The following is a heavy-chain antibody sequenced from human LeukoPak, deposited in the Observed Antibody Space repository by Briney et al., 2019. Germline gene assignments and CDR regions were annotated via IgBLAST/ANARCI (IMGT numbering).Heavy chain of an antibody. CDR3: ARETQYEYYYDSSGYYAPDY. CDR2: IFPIFGTA. D-gene: IGHD3-22*01. V-gene: IGHV1-69*13. J-gene: IGHJ4*02. CDR1: GYTFNGNS. Sequence: GALVKVSCKTSGYTFNGNSVNWVRQAPGQELEWMGGIFPIFGTANYAQKFQGRVTITADESTSTAYMELSSLRSEDTAVYYCARETQYEYYYDSSGYYAPDYWGQGTLVAVSS.